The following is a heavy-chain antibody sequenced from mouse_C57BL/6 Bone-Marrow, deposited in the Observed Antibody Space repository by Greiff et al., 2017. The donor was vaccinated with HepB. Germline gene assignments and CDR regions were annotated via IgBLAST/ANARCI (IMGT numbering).Heavy chain of an antibody. V-gene: IGHV3-6*01. CDR3: ARKNYDYAY. D-gene: IGHD2-4*01. CDR1: GYSITSGYY. CDR2: ISYDGSN. J-gene: IGHJ2*01. Sequence: ESGPGLVKPSQSLSLTCSVTGYSITSGYYWNWIRQFPGNKLEWMGYISYDGSNNYNPSLKNRISITRDTSKNQFFLKLNSVTTEDTATYYCARKNYDYAYWGQGTTLTVSS.